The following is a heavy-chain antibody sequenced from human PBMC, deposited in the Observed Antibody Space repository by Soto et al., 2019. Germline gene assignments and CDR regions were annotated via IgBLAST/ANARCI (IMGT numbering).Heavy chain of an antibody. J-gene: IGHJ4*02. D-gene: IGHD6-6*01. V-gene: IGHV2-5*02. CDR3: AHYRRTSSFDY. CDR2: IYWDDDK. Sequence: QITLKESGPTLVKPTQTFTLACTFSGFSLSTSGMGVGWIRQPPGKALEWLALIYWDDDKRYSPSLKSRLTITKDTSKHPVVLKMTNLDPVDTATYFCAHYRRTSSFDYLGQGTLVTVSS. CDR1: GFSLSTSGMG.